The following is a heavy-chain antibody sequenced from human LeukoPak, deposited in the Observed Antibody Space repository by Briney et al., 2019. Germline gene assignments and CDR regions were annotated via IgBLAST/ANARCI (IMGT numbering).Heavy chain of an antibody. J-gene: IGHJ3*02. CDR1: GFTFSDHY. CDR3: ARDLTRGIFGVHRRSYAFDI. D-gene: IGHD3-3*01. Sequence: GGSLRLSCAASGFTFSDHYMDWVRQAPGKGLEWVSSISSSSSYIYYADSVKGRFTISRDNAKNSLYLQMNSLRAEDTAVYYCARDLTRGIFGVHRRSYAFDIWGQGTMVTVSS. CDR2: ISSSSSYI. V-gene: IGHV3-21*01.